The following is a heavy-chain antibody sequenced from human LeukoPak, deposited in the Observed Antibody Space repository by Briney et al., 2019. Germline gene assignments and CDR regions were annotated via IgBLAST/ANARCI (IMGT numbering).Heavy chain of an antibody. CDR1: GGTFSSYA. Sequence: SVKVSCKASGGTFSSYAISWVRQAPGQGLEWVGGIIPIFGTANYAQKFQGRVTITADESTSTAYMELSSLRSEDTAVYYCARDPQRERWLHAFDIWGQGTMVTVSS. CDR3: ARDPQRERWLHAFDI. D-gene: IGHD5-24*01. J-gene: IGHJ3*02. CDR2: IIPIFGTA. V-gene: IGHV1-69*13.